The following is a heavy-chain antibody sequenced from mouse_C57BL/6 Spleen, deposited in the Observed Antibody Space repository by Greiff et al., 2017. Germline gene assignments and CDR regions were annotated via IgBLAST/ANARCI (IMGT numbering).Heavy chain of an antibody. CDR1: GYTFTSYW. V-gene: IGHV1-52*01. D-gene: IGHD2-3*01. Sequence: VKLQQPGAELVRPGSSVKLSCKASGYTFTSYWMHWVKQRPIQGLEWIGNIDPSDSETHYNQKFKDKATLTVDKSSSTAYMQLSSLTSEDSAVYYCARVYDGYLYAMDYWGQGTSVTVSS. CDR3: ARVYDGYLYAMDY. CDR2: IDPSDSET. J-gene: IGHJ4*01.